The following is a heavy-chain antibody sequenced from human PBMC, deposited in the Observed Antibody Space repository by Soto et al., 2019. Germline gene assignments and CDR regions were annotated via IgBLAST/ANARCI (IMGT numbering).Heavy chain of an antibody. V-gene: IGHV4-4*02. CDR3: ASRDPGTSVDY. J-gene: IGHJ4*02. Sequence: SETLSLTCAGSGGSFTSNNWWTWVRQPPGQGLEWIGEIYRTGSTNYNPSLKSRVTISLDKSENQFSLKVTSLTAADTAVYYCASRDPGTSVDYWGKGTLVTVSS. D-gene: IGHD1-7*01. CDR2: IYRTGST. CDR1: GGSFTSNNW.